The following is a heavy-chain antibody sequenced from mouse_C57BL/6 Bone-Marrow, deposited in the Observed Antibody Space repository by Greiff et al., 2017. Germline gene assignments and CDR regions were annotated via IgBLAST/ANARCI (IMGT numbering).Heavy chain of an antibody. V-gene: IGHV1-54*01. CDR3: ARSRLLRLDY. J-gene: IGHJ2*01. Sequence: QVQLQQSGAELVRPGTSVKVSCKASGYAFTNYLIEWVKQRPGQGLEWIGVINPGSGGTNYNEKFKGKATLTADKSPSTAYMQLSSLTSEDSAVYFCARSRLLRLDYWGQGTTLTVSS. D-gene: IGHD2-3*01. CDR2: INPGSGGT. CDR1: GYAFTNYL.